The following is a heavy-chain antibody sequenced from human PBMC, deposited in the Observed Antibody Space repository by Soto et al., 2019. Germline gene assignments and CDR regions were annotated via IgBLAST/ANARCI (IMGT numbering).Heavy chain of an antibody. CDR2: INPNNGVT. CDR1: GYMFTGFY. J-gene: IGHJ4*02. CDR3: TAAAIPVTGRHTTF. V-gene: IGHV1-2*02. Sequence: QVQLVQSGAEVKRPGASVKVSCKASGYMFTGFYLHWVRQAPGQGLEWMGWINPNNGVTTYAKNFQGRVTMTRDSSISTAYMELSSVRSDDTAVYFCTAAAIPVTGRHTTFGGQGTVVSLS. D-gene: IGHD6-19*01.